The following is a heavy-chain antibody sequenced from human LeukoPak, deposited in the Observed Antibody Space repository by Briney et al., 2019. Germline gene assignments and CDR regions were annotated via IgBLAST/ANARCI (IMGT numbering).Heavy chain of an antibody. Sequence: SETLSLTCTVSSGSISSRSYYWGWLRQPPGKGLEWIGTIYYSGTTYYNPSLKSRVTISVDTSKNQFSLKLNSVTAADTAVYYCARHPSSRYLDYWGQGTLVTVSS. J-gene: IGHJ4*02. D-gene: IGHD6-13*01. V-gene: IGHV4-39*01. CDR3: ARHPSSRYLDY. CDR2: IYYSGTT. CDR1: SGSISSRSYY.